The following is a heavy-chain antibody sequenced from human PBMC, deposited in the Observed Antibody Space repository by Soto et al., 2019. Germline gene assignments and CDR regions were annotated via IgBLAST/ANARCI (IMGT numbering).Heavy chain of an antibody. J-gene: IGHJ4*02. CDR1: GFPFSNYN. Sequence: GSLRLSCVASGFPFSNYNMNWVRQAPGKGLEWVSYITDSSDTVHYADSVRGRFTISRDNAESSLYLQMNSLRDEDTAVYFCARDFGHGYYLDDWGRGTLVTFSS. D-gene: IGHD3-3*01. CDR2: ITDSSDTV. V-gene: IGHV3-48*02. CDR3: ARDFGHGYYLDD.